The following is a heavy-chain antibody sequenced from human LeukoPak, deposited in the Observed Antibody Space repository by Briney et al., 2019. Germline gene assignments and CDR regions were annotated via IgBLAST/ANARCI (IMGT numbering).Heavy chain of an antibody. CDR3: ARVGVEGASCYDY. CDR2: INPNSGVT. CDR1: GYTFTGYS. J-gene: IGHJ4*02. D-gene: IGHD2-2*01. Sequence: ASVKVSCKASGYTFTGYSMHWVGQAPGQGLEWMGWINPNSGVTNYAQKFQGRVTMTRDTSISTAYMELSSLRSDDTAVYYCARVGVEGASCYDYWGQGTLVTVSS. V-gene: IGHV1-2*02.